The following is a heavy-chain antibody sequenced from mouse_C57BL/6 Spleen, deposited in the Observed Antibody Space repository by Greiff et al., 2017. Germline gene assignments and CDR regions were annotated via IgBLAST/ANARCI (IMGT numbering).Heavy chain of an antibody. V-gene: IGHV1-22*01. CDR3: ARRIYYEGYFDV. Sequence: EVKLVESGPELVKPGASVKMSCKASGYTFTDYNMHWVKQSHGKSLEWIGYINPNNGGTSYNQKFKGKATLTVNKSSSTAYMELRSLTSEDSAVYYCARRIYYEGYFDVWGTGTTGTVSS. CDR2: INPNNGGT. D-gene: IGHD2-4*01. CDR1: GYTFTDYN. J-gene: IGHJ1*03.